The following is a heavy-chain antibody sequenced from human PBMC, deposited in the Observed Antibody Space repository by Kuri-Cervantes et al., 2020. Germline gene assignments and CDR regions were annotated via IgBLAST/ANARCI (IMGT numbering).Heavy chain of an antibody. D-gene: IGHD6-19*01. CDR2: INHSGSS. Sequence: SQTLSLTCAIYGGSFSGYYWSWIRQPPGKGLEWIGEINHSGSSNYNPSLKIRVTISVDTSKNQFSLRLSSVTAADTAVYDCARRVAGSSADNWGQGTLVTVSS. CDR3: ARRVAGSSADN. CDR1: GGSFSGYY. J-gene: IGHJ4*02. V-gene: IGHV4-34*01.